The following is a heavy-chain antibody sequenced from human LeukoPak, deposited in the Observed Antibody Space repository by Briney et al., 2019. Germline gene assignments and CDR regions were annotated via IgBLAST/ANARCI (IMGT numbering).Heavy chain of an antibody. V-gene: IGHV3-21*01. D-gene: IGHD2-21*02. CDR3: AREGAYCGGDCSWVDY. CDR2: ISSSSSYI. J-gene: IGHJ4*02. CDR1: GFTFSSYS. Sequence: GGSLRLSCAASGFTFSSYSRNWVRQAPGKGLEWVSSISSSSSYIYYADSVKGRFTISRDNAKNSLYLQMNSLRAEDTAVYYCAREGAYCGGDCSWVDYWGQGTLVTVPS.